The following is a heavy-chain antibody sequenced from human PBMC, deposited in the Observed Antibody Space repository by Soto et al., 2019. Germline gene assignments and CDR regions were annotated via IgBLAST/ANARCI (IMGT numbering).Heavy chain of an antibody. CDR3: AKGYYDFHYFDY. Sequence: GGSLRLSCAASGFTFDDYTMHWVRQAPGKGLEWVPLISWDGGSTYYADSVKGRFTISRDNSKNSLYLQMNSLRTEDTALYYCAKGYYDFHYFDYWGQGTLVTVSS. CDR2: ISWDGGST. CDR1: GFTFDDYT. D-gene: IGHD3-3*01. J-gene: IGHJ4*02. V-gene: IGHV3-43*01.